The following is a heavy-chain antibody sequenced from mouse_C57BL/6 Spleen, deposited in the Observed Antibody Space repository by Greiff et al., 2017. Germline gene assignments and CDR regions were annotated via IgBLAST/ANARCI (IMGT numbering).Heavy chain of an antibody. V-gene: IGHV1-80*01. CDR2: IYPGDGDT. D-gene: IGHD1-1*01. Sequence: VQLQQSGAELVKPGASVKISCKASGYAFSSYWMNWVKQRPGKGLEWIGQIYPGDGDTNYNGKFKGKATLTADKSSSTAYMQLSSLTSEDSAVYFCARDYYGSSPWFAYWGKGTLVTVSA. CDR3: ARDYYGSSPWFAY. CDR1: GYAFSSYW. J-gene: IGHJ3*01.